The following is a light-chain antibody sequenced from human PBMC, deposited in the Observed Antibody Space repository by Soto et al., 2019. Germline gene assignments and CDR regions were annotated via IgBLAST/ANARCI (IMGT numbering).Light chain of an antibody. V-gene: IGLV2-18*02. CDR2: EVN. CDR3: SSYTGSSTPDV. Sequence: QSVLTQPPSVSGSPGQSVTISCTGTSSDVGYYNRVSWYQQPPGTAPKLMIYEVNNRPSGVPDRFSGSKSGNTASLTISGLQAEDEADYYCSSYTGSSTPDVVGTGTKVTVL. J-gene: IGLJ1*01. CDR1: SSDVGYYNR.